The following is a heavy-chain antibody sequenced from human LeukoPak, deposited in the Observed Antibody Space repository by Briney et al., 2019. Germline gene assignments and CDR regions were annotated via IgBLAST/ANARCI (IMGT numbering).Heavy chain of an antibody. V-gene: IGHV4-34*01. Sequence: SETLSLTCAVYGGSFSGYYWSWIRQPPGKGLEWIGEINHSGSTNYNPSLKSRVTISVDTSKNQFSLKLSSVTAADTAVYYCARAQGVVGFDPWGQGTLVTVSS. CDR1: GGSFSGYY. J-gene: IGHJ5*02. CDR2: INHSGST. D-gene: IGHD2-15*01. CDR3: ARAQGVVGFDP.